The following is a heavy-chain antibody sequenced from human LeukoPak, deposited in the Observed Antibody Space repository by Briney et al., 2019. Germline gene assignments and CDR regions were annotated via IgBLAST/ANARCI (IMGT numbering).Heavy chain of an antibody. D-gene: IGHD5-18*01. CDR3: ASFRGGYSFGYNFDY. V-gene: IGHV4-39*07. Sequence: SETLSLTCTVSGGSISSSSYYWGWIRQPPGKGLEWIGSIYYSGSTYYNPSLKSRVTISVDTSKNQFSLKLSSVTAADTAVYYCASFRGGYSFGYNFDYWGQGTLVTVSS. CDR1: GGSISSSSYY. CDR2: IYYSGST. J-gene: IGHJ4*02.